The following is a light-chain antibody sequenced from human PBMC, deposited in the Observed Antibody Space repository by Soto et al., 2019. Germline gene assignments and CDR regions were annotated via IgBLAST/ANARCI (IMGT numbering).Light chain of an antibody. CDR2: TAS. V-gene: IGKV1D-12*01. CDR3: QQTTTFPLT. Sequence: DIQMTQSPSSVSASVGDRVTITCRASQGVSTWLAWYQQKPGKAPNLLIYTASSLQSGVPSRFSGSGSGTDFPLTISSMQPEDFATYYCQQTTTFPLTFGGGTKVEI. J-gene: IGKJ4*01. CDR1: QGVSTW.